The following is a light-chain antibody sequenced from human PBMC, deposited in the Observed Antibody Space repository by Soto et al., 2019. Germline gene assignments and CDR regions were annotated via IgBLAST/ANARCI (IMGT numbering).Light chain of an antibody. CDR2: YKSDSDK. Sequence: QSAVTQAASLSASPGASASLTCTLRSDINVGTYKIYWFQQKPGGPPQFLLNYKSDSDKQQGSGVPSRFSGSKHASANAGILLISGLQSEDEADYYCMVWHSNTWVFGGGTKLT. J-gene: IGLJ3*02. V-gene: IGLV5-45*01. CDR1: SDINVGTYK. CDR3: MVWHSNTWV.